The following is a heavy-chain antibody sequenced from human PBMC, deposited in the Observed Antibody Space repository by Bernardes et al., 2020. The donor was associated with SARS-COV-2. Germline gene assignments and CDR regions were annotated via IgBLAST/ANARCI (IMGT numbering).Heavy chain of an antibody. Sequence: GGSLRLCCSGSGFTFSRYAMYWVRQAPGKGLEYVSAIASNGGSTSYVDSVKGRFNISRDNSKNTLYLQMSSLRTEDTAVYYCVKDPLAEPAASYGMDVWGQGTTVSVSS. V-gene: IGHV3-64D*09. CDR3: VKDPLAEPAASYGMDV. CDR1: GFTFSRYA. J-gene: IGHJ6*02. D-gene: IGHD2-2*01. CDR2: IASNGGST.